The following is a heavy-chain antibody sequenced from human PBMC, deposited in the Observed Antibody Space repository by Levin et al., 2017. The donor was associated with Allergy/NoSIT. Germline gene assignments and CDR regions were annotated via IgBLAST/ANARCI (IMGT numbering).Heavy chain of an antibody. CDR1: GGSISSSSYY. V-gene: IGHV4-39*07. D-gene: IGHD4-17*01. Sequence: TPGGSLRLSCTVSGGSISSSSYYWGWIRQPPGKGLEWIGSIYYSGSTYYNPSLKSRVTISVDTSKNQFSLKLSSVTAADTAVYYCARDLRGYGDYVNYWGQGTLVTVSS. CDR2: IYYSGST. J-gene: IGHJ4*02. CDR3: ARDLRGYGDYVNY.